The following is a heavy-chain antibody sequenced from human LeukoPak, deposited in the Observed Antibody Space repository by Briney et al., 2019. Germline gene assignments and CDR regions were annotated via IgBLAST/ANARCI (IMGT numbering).Heavy chain of an antibody. D-gene: IGHD6-19*01. CDR2: IYTSGST. J-gene: IGHJ4*02. Sequence: SETLSLTCTVSGGSISSGSYYWSWIRLPAGKGLEWIGRIYTSGSTNYNPSLKSRVTISVDTSKNQFSLKPSSVTAADTAVYYCARAHKYSSGWLDYWGQGTLVTVSS. CDR3: ARAHKYSSGWLDY. CDR1: GGSISSGSYY. V-gene: IGHV4-61*02.